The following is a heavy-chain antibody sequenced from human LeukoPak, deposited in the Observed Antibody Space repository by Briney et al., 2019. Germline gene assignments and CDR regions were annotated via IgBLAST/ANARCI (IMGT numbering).Heavy chain of an antibody. CDR3: ARELRTFDS. J-gene: IGHJ4*02. D-gene: IGHD3-16*01. V-gene: IGHV3-7*01. CDR2: IKHNGDDL. CDR1: GFIFSSYW. Sequence: GGSLRLSCAASGFIFSSYWMASVRQAPGKGLECVANIKHNGDDLNYVDSVEDRLTISRDQAQNSMYLQMTSLRVEGLAFDYCARELRTFDSWGQGTLVTVSS.